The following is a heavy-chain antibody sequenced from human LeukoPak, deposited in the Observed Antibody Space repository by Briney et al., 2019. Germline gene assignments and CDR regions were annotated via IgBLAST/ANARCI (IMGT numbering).Heavy chain of an antibody. J-gene: IGHJ4*02. CDR2: ISSSSSYI. CDR3: ARAEGDENYFDY. V-gene: IGHV3-21*01. Sequence: GGSLRLSCAASGFTFSSYSMNWVRQAPGKGLEWVSSISSSSSYIYYADSVKGRFTISRDNAKNSLYLQMNSLRAEDTAVYYCARAEGDENYFDYWGQGTLVTVSS. CDR1: GFTFSSYS. D-gene: IGHD2-21*02.